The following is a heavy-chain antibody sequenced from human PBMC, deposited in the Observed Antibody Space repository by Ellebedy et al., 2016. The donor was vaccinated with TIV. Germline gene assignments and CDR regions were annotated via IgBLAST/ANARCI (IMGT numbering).Heavy chain of an antibody. CDR3: VRSVGSSGY. V-gene: IGHV3-74*01. D-gene: IGHD6-19*01. J-gene: IGHJ4*02. CDR1: GFTFSSYW. Sequence: GESLKISCAASGFTFSSYWMHWVRQAPGKGLVWVSRINSDGSSTSYADSVRGRFTISRDNAKNTLYLQMNSLRAEDTAVYYCVRSVGSSGYWGQGTLVTVSS. CDR2: INSDGSST.